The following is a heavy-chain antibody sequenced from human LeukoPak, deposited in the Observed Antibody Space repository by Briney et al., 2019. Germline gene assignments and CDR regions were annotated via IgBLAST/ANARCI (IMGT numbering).Heavy chain of an antibody. CDR1: GFTFSDYY. CDR3: ARATLYDSRFDP. J-gene: IGHJ5*02. CDR2: ISSSSSYT. Sequence: VKSGGSLILSCAASGFTFSDYYMSWIRQAPGKGLEWVSYISSSSSYTNYADSVKGRFTISRDNAKNSLYLQMNSLRAEDTAVYYCARATLYDSRFDPWGQGTLVTVSS. D-gene: IGHD3-22*01. V-gene: IGHV3-11*06.